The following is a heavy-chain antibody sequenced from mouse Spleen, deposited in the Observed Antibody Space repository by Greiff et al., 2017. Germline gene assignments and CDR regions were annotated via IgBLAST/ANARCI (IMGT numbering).Heavy chain of an antibody. CDR1: GFNIKDDY. V-gene: IGHV14-4*01. CDR3: TFYGWAY. J-gene: IGHJ3*01. Sequence: VQLQQSGAELVRPGASVKLSCTASGFNIKDDYMHWVKQRPEQGLEWIGWIDPKNGDTEYASKFQGKATITADTSSNTAYLQLSSLTSEDTAVYYCTFYGWAYWGQGTLVTVSA. D-gene: IGHD2-2*01. CDR2: IDPKNGDT.